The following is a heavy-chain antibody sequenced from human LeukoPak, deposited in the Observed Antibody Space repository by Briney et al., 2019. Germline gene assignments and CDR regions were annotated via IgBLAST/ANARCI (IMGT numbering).Heavy chain of an antibody. V-gene: IGHV3-23*01. Sequence: PGASLRLSCAASGFTFSSYAMSWVRQAPGKGLEWVSAISGSGGSTYYADSVKGRFTISRDNSKNTLYLQMNSLRAEDTAVYYCAKCGAEYDFWSGYLNSPFDYWGQGTLVTVSS. CDR2: ISGSGGST. J-gene: IGHJ4*02. CDR1: GFTFSSYA. D-gene: IGHD3-3*01. CDR3: AKCGAEYDFWSGYLNSPFDY.